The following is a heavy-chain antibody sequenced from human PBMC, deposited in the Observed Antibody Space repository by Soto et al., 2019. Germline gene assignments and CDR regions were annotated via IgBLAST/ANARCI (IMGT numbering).Heavy chain of an antibody. Sequence: SETLSLTCTVSGGSISSYYWSWIRQPPGKGLEWIGYIYYSGSTNYNPSLKSRVTTSVDTSKNQFSLKLSSVTAADTAVYYCGRDAGGRGDGVFDIWRQRTMVTVSS. V-gene: IGHV4-59*01. D-gene: IGHD2-8*01. CDR1: GGSISSYY. CDR3: GRDAGGRGDGVFDI. CDR2: IYYSGST. J-gene: IGHJ3*02.